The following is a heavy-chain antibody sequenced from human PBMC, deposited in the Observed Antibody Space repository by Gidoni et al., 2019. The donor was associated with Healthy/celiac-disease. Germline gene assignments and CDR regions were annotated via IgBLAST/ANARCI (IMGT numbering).Heavy chain of an antibody. Sequence: QLQLQESGPGLVKPSETLSLTCTVSGGSISSSSYYWGWIRQPPGKGLEWIGSIYYSGSTYYNPSLKSRVTISVDTSKNQFSLKLSSVTAADTAVYYCARSVTTLYYGMDVWGQGTTVTVSS. CDR1: GGSISSSSYY. D-gene: IGHD4-4*01. CDR2: IYYSGST. J-gene: IGHJ6*02. V-gene: IGHV4-39*01. CDR3: ARSVTTLYYGMDV.